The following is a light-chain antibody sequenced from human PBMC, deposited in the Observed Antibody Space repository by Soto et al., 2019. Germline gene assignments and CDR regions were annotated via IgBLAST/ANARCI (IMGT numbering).Light chain of an antibody. CDR3: LVFYGGAQLV. CDR1: TGAVTSGNY. V-gene: IGLV7-43*01. J-gene: IGLJ3*02. CDR2: TTN. Sequence: QAVVTQEPSLTVSPGGTVTLTCASSTGAVTSGNYPSWLKQKPGQPPTTLIYTTNSKHSWTHARFSGSLLGGKAALTLSGAKREDEAEYFCLVFYGGAQLVFGGGTKLTVL.